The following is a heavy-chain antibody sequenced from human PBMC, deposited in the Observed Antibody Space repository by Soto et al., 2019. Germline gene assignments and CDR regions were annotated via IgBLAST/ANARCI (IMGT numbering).Heavy chain of an antibody. CDR1: GFTFSSYG. V-gene: IGHV3-30*18. CDR2: ISYDGSNK. J-gene: IGHJ3*02. D-gene: IGHD3-16*01. CDR3: AKESLRLLGGTTRDAFDI. Sequence: QVQLVESGGGVVQPGRSLRLSCAASGFTFSSYGMHWVRQAPGKGLEWVALISYDGSNKYYADSVKGRFTISRDNSKNTLYLQMSSLRAEDTAVYYCAKESLRLLGGTTRDAFDIWGQGTMVTVSS.